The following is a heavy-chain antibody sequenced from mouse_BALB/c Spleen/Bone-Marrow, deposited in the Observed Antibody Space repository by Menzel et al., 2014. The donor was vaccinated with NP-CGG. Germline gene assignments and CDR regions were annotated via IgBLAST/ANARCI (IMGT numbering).Heavy chain of an antibody. CDR2: ISSGGGYT. D-gene: IGHD4-1*01. CDR3: TRQRNWEHYAMDY. J-gene: IGHJ4*01. V-gene: IGHV5-6*01. Sequence: EVMLVESGGDLVKPGGSLKLSCAASGFTFSTYGMSWVRQTPDKRLEWVATISSGGGYTYYPDSVKGRFTISRDNANNTLYLQMSILKSEDTAMYYCTRQRNWEHYAMDYWGQGTTVTVSS. CDR1: GFTFSTYG.